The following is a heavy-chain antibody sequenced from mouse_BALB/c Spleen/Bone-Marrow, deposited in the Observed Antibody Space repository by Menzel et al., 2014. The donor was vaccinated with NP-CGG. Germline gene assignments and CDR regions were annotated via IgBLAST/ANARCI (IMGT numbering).Heavy chain of an antibody. Sequence: EVQGVESGGGLVQPGDSLILSCATSGFTFTDYYMNWVRQPPGKALEWLGFIRNKANGYTTEYSASVKGRFTISRDNSQSILYLQMNTLRAEDSATYYCARDRGLTYFDYWGQGTTLTVSS. CDR3: ARDRGLTYFDY. V-gene: IGHV7-3*02. J-gene: IGHJ2*01. D-gene: IGHD2-4*01. CDR1: GFTFTDYY. CDR2: IRNKANGYTT.